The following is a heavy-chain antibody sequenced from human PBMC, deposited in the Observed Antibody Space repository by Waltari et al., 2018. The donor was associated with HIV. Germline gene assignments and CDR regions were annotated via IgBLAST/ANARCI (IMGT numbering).Heavy chain of an antibody. CDR1: GFTFDDYA. CDR3: AKGPFDY. J-gene: IGHJ4*02. Sequence: EVQLVESGGGLVQPGRSLRLSCAASGFTFDDYAMHWVRQAPGKGLEWVAGISWNSGIIGYEDSVKGRFTISRDNAKNSVYLEMNSLRTEDTALYYCAKGPFDYWGQGTLVTVSS. CDR2: ISWNSGII. V-gene: IGHV3-9*01.